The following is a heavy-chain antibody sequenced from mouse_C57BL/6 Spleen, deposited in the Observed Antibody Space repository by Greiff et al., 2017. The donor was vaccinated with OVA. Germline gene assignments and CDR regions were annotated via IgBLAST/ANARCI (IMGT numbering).Heavy chain of an antibody. CDR3: ARGELRWYFDV. Sequence: VQLQQPGAELVKPGASVKLSCKASGYTFTSYWMQWVKQRPGQGLEWIGEIDPSDSYTNYNQKFKGKATLTVDKSSSTAYMQLSSLTSEDSAVYYCARGELRWYFDVWGTGTTVTVSS. V-gene: IGHV1-50*01. D-gene: IGHD1-1*01. CDR1: GYTFTSYW. J-gene: IGHJ1*03. CDR2: IDPSDSYT.